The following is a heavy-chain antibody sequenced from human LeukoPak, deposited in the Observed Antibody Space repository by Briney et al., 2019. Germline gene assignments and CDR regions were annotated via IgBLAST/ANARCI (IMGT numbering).Heavy chain of an antibody. Sequence: GGSLRLSCAASGFSLSSYWMSWVRQAPGKGLQWVANIKHDGSNEYYVDSVKGRFTISRDNAKNSVYLQMNSLGAEDTAVYYCARDDSEFDYWGQGTLVTVSS. CDR1: GFSLSSYW. V-gene: IGHV3-7*01. CDR2: IKHDGSNE. D-gene: IGHD2-21*02. J-gene: IGHJ4*02. CDR3: ARDDSEFDY.